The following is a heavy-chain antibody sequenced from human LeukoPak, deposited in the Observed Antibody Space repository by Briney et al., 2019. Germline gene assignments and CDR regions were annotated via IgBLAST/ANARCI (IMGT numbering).Heavy chain of an antibody. CDR2: ISYDGSNR. J-gene: IGHJ4*02. CDR3: ARDGYCSSTSCYYFDY. Sequence: GRSLRLSCAASGFTFSRYGMHWVRQAPDKGLEWVAVISYDGSNRYYADSVKGRFTISRDNSKNTLYLQMNSLRAEDTAVYYCARDGYCSSTSCYYFDYWGQGTLVTVSS. D-gene: IGHD2-2*01. CDR1: GFTFSRYG. V-gene: IGHV3-30*03.